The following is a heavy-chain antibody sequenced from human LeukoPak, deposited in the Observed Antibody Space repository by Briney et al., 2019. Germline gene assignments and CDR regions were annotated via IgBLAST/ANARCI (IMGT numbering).Heavy chain of an antibody. CDR3: ASYRYEQTGTTDY. Sequence: ASVKVSCKASGGTFSSYAISWVRQAPGQGLEWMGRIIPILGIANYAQKFQGRVTITADKSTSTAYMELSSLRSEDTAVYYCASYRYEQTGTTDYWGQGTLVTVSS. CDR2: IIPILGIA. D-gene: IGHD1-7*01. V-gene: IGHV1-69*04. CDR1: GGTFSSYA. J-gene: IGHJ4*02.